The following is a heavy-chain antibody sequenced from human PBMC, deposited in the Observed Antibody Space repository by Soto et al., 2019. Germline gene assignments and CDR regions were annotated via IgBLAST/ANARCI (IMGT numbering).Heavy chain of an antibody. CDR1: GGSISSYY. J-gene: IGHJ4*02. V-gene: IGHV4-59*01. Sequence: SSETLSLTCTVSGGSISSYYWSWIRQPPGKGLEWIGYIYYSGSTNYNPSLKSRVTISVDTSKNQFSLKLTSVTAADTAVFYCARVGRGAAAGFDSWGQGTLVTVSS. CDR3: ARVGRGAAAGFDS. D-gene: IGHD6-13*01. CDR2: IYYSGST.